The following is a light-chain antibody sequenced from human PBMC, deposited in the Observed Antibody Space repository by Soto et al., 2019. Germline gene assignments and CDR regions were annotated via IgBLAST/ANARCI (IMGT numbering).Light chain of an antibody. V-gene: IGKV1-5*03. J-gene: IGKJ1*01. Sequence: DIQMTQSPYTLSAHVGDIVNISCRASQSVNSWLAWYQQKPGKAPKLLIYKASTLESGVPSRFGGSGSGTEFTLTITSLQHDDFATYYCQQYNSFSWTFGPGTKVEIK. CDR2: KAS. CDR3: QQYNSFSWT. CDR1: QSVNSW.